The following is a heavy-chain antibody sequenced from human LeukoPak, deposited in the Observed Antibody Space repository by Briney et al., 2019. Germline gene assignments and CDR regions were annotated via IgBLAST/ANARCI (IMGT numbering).Heavy chain of an antibody. CDR1: GGSFSGYY. CDR3: ARQTNFKGYCSGGSCLRDAFDI. Sequence: PSETLSLTCAVYGGSFSGYYWSWIRQPPGKGLEWIGEINQSGSTNYNPSRNSRVTISVDTSKNQFSLKLSSVTAADTAVYYCARQTNFKGYCSGGSCLRDAFDIWGQGTMVTVSS. V-gene: IGHV4-34*01. CDR2: INQSGST. D-gene: IGHD2-15*01. J-gene: IGHJ3*02.